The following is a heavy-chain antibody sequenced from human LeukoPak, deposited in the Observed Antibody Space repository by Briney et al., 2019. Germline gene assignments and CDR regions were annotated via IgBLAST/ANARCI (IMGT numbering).Heavy chain of an antibody. V-gene: IGHV1-69*05. CDR3: AGIAAAGTRPHYYFDC. CDR2: IIPIFGTA. J-gene: IGHJ4*02. CDR1: GGTFSSYA. D-gene: IGHD6-13*01. Sequence: GASVKVSCKASGGTFSSYAISWVRHAPGQGLEWMGRIIPIFGTANYAQKFQGGVTITTDESTSTAYMKLSSLRSEDTAVYYCAGIAAAGTRPHYYFDCWGQGTLVTVSS.